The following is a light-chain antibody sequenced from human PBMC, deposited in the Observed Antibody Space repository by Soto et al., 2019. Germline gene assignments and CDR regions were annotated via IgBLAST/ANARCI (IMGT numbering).Light chain of an antibody. CDR1: QGISSW. CDR2: AAS. V-gene: IGKV1D-16*01. J-gene: IGKJ5*01. Sequence: IQVTQYPYSLSASVGDRVTITCRASQGISSWLAWYQQKPEKAPKSLIYAASSLQSGVPSRFSGGGSGAEFTLTISSLQPDDFATYYCQQYNTYSTFGQGTRLAIK. CDR3: QQYNTYST.